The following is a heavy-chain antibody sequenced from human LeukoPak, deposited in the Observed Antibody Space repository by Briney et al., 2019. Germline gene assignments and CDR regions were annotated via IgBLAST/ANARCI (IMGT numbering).Heavy chain of an antibody. J-gene: IGHJ4*02. Sequence: GGSLRLSCEASGFSFSSYAMSWVRQAPGKGLEWVSGISSSGGTTYYADSVKGRFTISRDNSKNTLYLQMNSLRAEDTAVYYCARDVLQQLWPRGDYFDYWGQGTLVTVSS. D-gene: IGHD6-13*01. CDR3: ARDVLQQLWPRGDYFDY. V-gene: IGHV3-23*01. CDR1: GFSFSSYA. CDR2: ISSSGGTT.